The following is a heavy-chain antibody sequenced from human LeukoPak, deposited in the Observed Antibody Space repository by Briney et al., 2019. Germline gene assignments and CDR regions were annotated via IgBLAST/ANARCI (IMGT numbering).Heavy chain of an antibody. CDR1: GGTLSSYA. CDR3: AGTMVRGGGFDY. Sequence: ASVKVSCKASGGTLSSYAISWVRQAPGQGLEWMGGIIPIFGTANYAQKFQGRVTITTDESTSTAYMELSSLRSEDTAVYYCAGTMVRGGGFDYWGQGTLVAVSS. CDR2: IIPIFGTA. J-gene: IGHJ4*02. D-gene: IGHD3-10*01. V-gene: IGHV1-69*05.